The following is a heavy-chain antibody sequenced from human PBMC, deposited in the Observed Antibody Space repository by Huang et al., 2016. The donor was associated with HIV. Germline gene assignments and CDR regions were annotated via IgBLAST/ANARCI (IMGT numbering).Heavy chain of an antibody. D-gene: IGHD3-10*01. V-gene: IGHV5-51*01. CDR2: SYPGDSDT. CDR3: ARQGLWLPPTDPFDY. CDR1: GYNFDSYW. J-gene: IGHJ4*02. Sequence: LVQSGAEVKEPGESLKISCQASGYNFDSYWLGWGRQMPGKGLEWMGVSYPGDSDTRYDPSFQGQVTISADQSINTAYLQWSSLKASDTAIYFCARQGLWLPPTDPFDYWGQGTPVTVSA.